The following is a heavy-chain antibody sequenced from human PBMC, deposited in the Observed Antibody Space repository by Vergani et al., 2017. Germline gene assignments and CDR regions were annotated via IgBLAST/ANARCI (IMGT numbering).Heavy chain of an antibody. J-gene: IGHJ6*02. Sequence: QVQLQQWGAGLLKPSETLSLTCAVYGGSFSGYYWSWIRQPPGKGLEWIGEINHSGSTNYNPSLKSRVTISVDTSKNQFSLKLSSVTAADTAVYYCARPIGARRRYYGMDVWGQGTTVTVSS. CDR1: GGSFSGYY. CDR3: ARPIGARRRYYGMDV. V-gene: IGHV4-34*01. CDR2: INHSGST.